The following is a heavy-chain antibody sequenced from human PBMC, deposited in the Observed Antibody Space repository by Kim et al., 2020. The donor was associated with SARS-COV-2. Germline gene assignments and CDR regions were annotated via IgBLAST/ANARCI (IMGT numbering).Heavy chain of an antibody. CDR2: T. CDR3: ARDGDGYKPDY. J-gene: IGHJ4*02. D-gene: IGHD5-12*01. Sequence: TYYADSVKRRFTISRDNSKITLYLQMNVLRAEDTSVYYCARDGDGYKPDYWGQGTLVTVSS. V-gene: IGHV3-53*01.